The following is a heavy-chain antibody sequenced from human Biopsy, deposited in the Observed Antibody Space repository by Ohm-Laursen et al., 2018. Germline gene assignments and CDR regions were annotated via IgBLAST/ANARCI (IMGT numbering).Heavy chain of an antibody. CDR3: ARDRIVGRGDPPDH. CDR2: INPSGGST. D-gene: IGHD3-10*01. V-gene: IGHV1-46*01. Sequence: SVKVSCKAFGYTFITYYVNWVRQAPGQGLEWMGKINPSGGSTSYAQKFQGRVTMTRDTSTTTVYMELSSLRSEDTAVYYCARDRIVGRGDPPDHWGQGTLVTVSS. CDR1: GYTFITYY. J-gene: IGHJ4*02.